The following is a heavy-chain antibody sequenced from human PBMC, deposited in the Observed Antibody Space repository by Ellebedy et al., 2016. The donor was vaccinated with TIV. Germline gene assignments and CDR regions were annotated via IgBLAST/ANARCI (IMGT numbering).Heavy chain of an antibody. CDR3: AKDFRGGGLDY. J-gene: IGHJ4*02. CDR2: IGASGGDT. Sequence: GGSLRLSXAASGFTFSSYTMSWVRQAPGKGLEWVSAIGASGGDTYYADSVKGRFTISRDNSKNTLFLQISSLRAEDTAVYYCAKDFRGGGLDYWGQGTLVTVSS. D-gene: IGHD3-16*01. CDR1: GFTFSSYT. V-gene: IGHV3-23*01.